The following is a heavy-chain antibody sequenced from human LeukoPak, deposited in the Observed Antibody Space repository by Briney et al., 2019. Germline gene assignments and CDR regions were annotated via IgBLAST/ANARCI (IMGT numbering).Heavy chain of an antibody. D-gene: IGHD3-22*01. J-gene: IGHJ6*02. V-gene: IGHV4-59*08. Sequence: SETLSLTCTVSGGSISSYYWSWIRQPPGKGLEWIGYIYYSGSTNYNPSLKSRVTISVDTSKNQFSLKLSSVTAADTAVYYCARSHFYDSSGYYPFYYYYGMDVWGQGTTVTVSS. CDR2: IYYSGST. CDR1: GGSISSYY. CDR3: ARSHFYDSSGYYPFYYYYGMDV.